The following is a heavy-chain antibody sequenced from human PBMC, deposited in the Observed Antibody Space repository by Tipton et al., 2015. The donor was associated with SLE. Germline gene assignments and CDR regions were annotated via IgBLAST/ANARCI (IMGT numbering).Heavy chain of an antibody. CDR1: GGSFSGYY. CDR2: FNHSGST. Sequence: TLSLTCAVYGGSFSGYYWSWIRQPPGKGLEWIGEFNHSGSTNYNPSLKSRVTISVDTSKNQFSLRLPSVTAADAAMYYCARGKISWAIFVVRNYFDSWGQGTLVTVSS. D-gene: IGHD2-21*01. V-gene: IGHV4-34*01. CDR3: ARGKISWAIFVVRNYFDS. J-gene: IGHJ4*02.